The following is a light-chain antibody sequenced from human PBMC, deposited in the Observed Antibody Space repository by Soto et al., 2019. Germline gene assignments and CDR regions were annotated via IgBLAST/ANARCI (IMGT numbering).Light chain of an antibody. V-gene: IGLV1-44*01. J-gene: IGLJ3*02. Sequence: QSVLTQSPSASGTPGQRVTISCSGSNSNIGSNTVNWYQQLPGTAPKLLIYRDDQRPPGVPDRLSGSKSGTSASLAISGLQSEDEADYYCAAWDDSLNGFWVFGGGTKLTVL. CDR1: NSNIGSNT. CDR2: RDD. CDR3: AAWDDSLNGFWV.